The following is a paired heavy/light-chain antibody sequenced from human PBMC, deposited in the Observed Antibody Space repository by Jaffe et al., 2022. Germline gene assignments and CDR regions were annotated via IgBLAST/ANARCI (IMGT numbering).Light chain of an antibody. CDR2: DVS. CDR1: RSVSNF. J-gene: IGKJ4*01. V-gene: IGKV3-11*01. CDR3: HQRSDWPLT. Sequence: EIVLTQSPATLSLSPGERATLSCRASRSVSNFLAWYQKKPGQVPRLVIYDVSTRATGIPTKFTGYGSGTDFTLTISSLDPEDSAIYYCHQRSDWPLTFGGGTKLEIK.
Heavy chain of an antibody. D-gene: IGHD1-26*01. CDR3: TRSRLTLDSRAGWGCFDF. J-gene: IGHJ2*01. Sequence: EVQLVESGGGLAQPGQSLRLSCTTSGFSFSDYAISWVRQAPGRGLEWVGLIRNKDYKATTEYAASVQGRFSLSRDESRSTAYLEMDSLRTDDTAIYYCTRSRLTLDSRAGWGCFDFWGRGTLVTVSS. CDR1: GFSFSDYA. CDR2: IRNKDYKATT. V-gene: IGHV3-49*04.